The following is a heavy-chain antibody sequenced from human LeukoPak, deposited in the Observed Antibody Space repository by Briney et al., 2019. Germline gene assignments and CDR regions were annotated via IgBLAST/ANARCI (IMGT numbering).Heavy chain of an antibody. J-gene: IGHJ6*03. Sequence: SETLSLTCTVSGGPISSYYWSWIRQPPGKGLEWIGYIYYSGSTNYNPSLKSRVTMSVDTSKNQFSLKLSSVTAADTAVYYCARVLFGRFFPKGSYYYMDVWGKGTTVTVSS. V-gene: IGHV4-59*12. D-gene: IGHD3-3*01. CDR2: IYYSGST. CDR3: ARVLFGRFFPKGSYYYMDV. CDR1: GGPISSYY.